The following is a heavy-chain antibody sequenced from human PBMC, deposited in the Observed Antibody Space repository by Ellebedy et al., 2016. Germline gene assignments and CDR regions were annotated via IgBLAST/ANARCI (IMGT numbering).Heavy chain of an antibody. CDR3: ARCYYGSGSYYGINWFDP. CDR1: GYSISSGYY. Sequence: SETLSLXXTVSGYSISSGYYWGWIRPPPGKGLEWIGSIYHSGSTYYNPSLKSRVTISVDTSKNQFSLKLSSVTAADTAVYYCARCYYGSGSYYGINWFDPWGQGTLVTVSS. CDR2: IYHSGST. V-gene: IGHV4-38-2*02. D-gene: IGHD3-10*01. J-gene: IGHJ5*02.